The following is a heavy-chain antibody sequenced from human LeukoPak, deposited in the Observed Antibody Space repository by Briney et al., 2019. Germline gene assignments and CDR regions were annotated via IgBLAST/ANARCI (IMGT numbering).Heavy chain of an antibody. V-gene: IGHV3-20*04. Sequence: AGGSLRLSCAASGFTFDDYSMSWVRQAPGKGLEWVSGINWNGGSTAYADSVKGGFTISRDNAKNSLYLQMNSLRAEDTALYYCARGEDYGGNDYYFDSWGQGTLVTVSS. CDR2: INWNGGST. CDR1: GFTFDDYS. J-gene: IGHJ4*02. CDR3: ARGEDYGGNDYYFDS. D-gene: IGHD4-23*01.